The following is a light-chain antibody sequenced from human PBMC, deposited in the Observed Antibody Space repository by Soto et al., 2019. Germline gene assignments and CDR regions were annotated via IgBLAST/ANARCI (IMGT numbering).Light chain of an antibody. J-gene: IGKJ2*01. V-gene: IGKV1-39*01. Sequence: QLTQAPSLLSASVGDRVTITCRASPSIGSYLNWYQHKPGEAPKLLIFAADTLKSGVQSRFSGSGFNKEFTLTVTSMQPEDVETYYCQENYDVPYTFGLGTRVEIK. CDR1: PSIGSY. CDR3: QENYDVPYT. CDR2: AAD.